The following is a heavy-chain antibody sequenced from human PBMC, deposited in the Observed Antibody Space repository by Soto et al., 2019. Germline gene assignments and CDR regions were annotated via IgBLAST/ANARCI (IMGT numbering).Heavy chain of an antibody. Sequence: PGGSLRLSCAASGFTFSSYSMNWVRQAPGKGLEWVSSISSSSSYIYYADSVKGRFTISRDNAKNSLYLQMNSLRADDTAVYYCARDLLGYCSSTSCYTNYGMDVWGQGTTVTVSS. CDR2: ISSSSSYI. CDR3: ARDLLGYCSSTSCYTNYGMDV. CDR1: GFTFSSYS. D-gene: IGHD2-2*02. J-gene: IGHJ6*02. V-gene: IGHV3-21*01.